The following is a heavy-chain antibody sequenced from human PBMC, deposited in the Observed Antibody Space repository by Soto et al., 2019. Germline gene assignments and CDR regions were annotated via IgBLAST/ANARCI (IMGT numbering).Heavy chain of an antibody. CDR2: IIPILGIA. J-gene: IGHJ3*02. D-gene: IGHD5-12*01. CDR1: GGTFSSYT. CDR3: ARAIVATPRCAFDI. V-gene: IGHV1-69*02. Sequence: QVQLVQSGAEVKKPGSSVKVSCKASGGTFSSYTISWVRQAPGQGLEWMGRIIPILGIANYAQKFQGRVTITADKSTSTAYMELSSLRSEDTAVYYCARAIVATPRCAFDIWGQGTMVTVSS.